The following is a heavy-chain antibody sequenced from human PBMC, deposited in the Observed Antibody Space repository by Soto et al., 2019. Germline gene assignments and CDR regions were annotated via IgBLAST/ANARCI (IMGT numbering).Heavy chain of an antibody. D-gene: IGHD2-15*01. CDR2: IYWDDDK. V-gene: IGHV2-5*02. CDR1: GFSLSTSGVG. CDR3: AHGVAASVFDY. Sequence: QITLKESGPTLVKPTQTLTLTCTFSGFSLSTSGVGVGWIRQPPGKALEWLALIYWDDDKRYSPSLKSRLTIPKDTPKNQVGLTMTHMDPVDTATYYCAHGVAASVFDYWGQGTLVTVSS. J-gene: IGHJ4*02.